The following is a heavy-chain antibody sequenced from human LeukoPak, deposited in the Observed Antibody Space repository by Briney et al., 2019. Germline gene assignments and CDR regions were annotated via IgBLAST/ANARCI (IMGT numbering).Heavy chain of an antibody. V-gene: IGHV3-23*01. D-gene: IGHD1-26*01. CDR1: GFTFSTYA. CDR2: ISGSGAKT. J-gene: IGHJ4*02. Sequence: GGSLRLSCAASGFTFSTYAMNSVRQAPGKGLEWVSAISGSGAKTYYADFVKGRFTISRDNSKNTLYLQMNSLRAEDTAVYYCAKEYSGSFSPFPSYFDYWGQGTLGTVSS. CDR3: AKEYSGSFSPFPSYFDY.